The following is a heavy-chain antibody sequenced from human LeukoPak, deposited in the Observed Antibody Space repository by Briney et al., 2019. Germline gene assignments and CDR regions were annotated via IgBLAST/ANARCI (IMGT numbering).Heavy chain of an antibody. CDR3: ARDLCSSTSCYFDY. Sequence: GGSLRLSCAASGFSFSSYWMSWVRQAPGKGLEWVANIKQDGSQKHYVDSVKGRFTISRDNAKNSLYLQMNSLGVEDTAVYHCARDLCSSTSCYFDYWGQGILVTVSS. V-gene: IGHV3-7*01. J-gene: IGHJ4*02. CDR1: GFSFSSYW. D-gene: IGHD2-2*01. CDR2: IKQDGSQK.